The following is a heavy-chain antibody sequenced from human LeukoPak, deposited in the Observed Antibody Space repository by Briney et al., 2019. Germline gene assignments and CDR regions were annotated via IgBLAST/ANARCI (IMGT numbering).Heavy chain of an antibody. D-gene: IGHD3-10*02. V-gene: IGHV3-21*01. J-gene: IGHJ6*04. CDR1: EFSFSSYS. CDR3: AELGITMIGGV. CDR2: ISSSSSWI. Sequence: GGSLRLSCAASEFSFSSYSMNWVRQAPGKGLEWVSSISSSSSWIFYADSVKGRFTISRDNAKNSLYLQMNSLRAEDTAVYYCAELGITMIGGVWGKGTTVTISS.